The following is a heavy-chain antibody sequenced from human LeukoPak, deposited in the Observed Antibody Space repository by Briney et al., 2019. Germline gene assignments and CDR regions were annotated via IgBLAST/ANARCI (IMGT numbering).Heavy chain of an antibody. V-gene: IGHV3-7*01. Sequence: PGGSLRLSCAASGFTFSNYWMSWVRQVPGRGEEWVANIKEEVSEKYYADSVKGRFTISRDNAKNSLYLQMNSLRVEDTALYYCARMKNWGLWDYWGQGTLVTVSS. CDR3: ARMKNWGLWDY. CDR2: IKEEVSEK. CDR1: GFTFSNYW. D-gene: IGHD7-27*01. J-gene: IGHJ4*02.